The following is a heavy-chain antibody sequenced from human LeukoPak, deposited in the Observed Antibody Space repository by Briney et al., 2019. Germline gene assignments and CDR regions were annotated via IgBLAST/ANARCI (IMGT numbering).Heavy chain of an antibody. CDR1: GGTFSSYA. CDR2: IIPILGIA. J-gene: IGHJ6*02. D-gene: IGHD1-20*01. Sequence: ALVKVSCKASGGTFSSYAISWVRQAPGQGLEWMGRIIPILGIANYAQKFQGRVTITADKSTSTAYMELSSLRSEDTAVYYCARGNNWNDYYYGMDVWGQGTTVTVSS. CDR3: ARGNNWNDYYYGMDV. V-gene: IGHV1-69*04.